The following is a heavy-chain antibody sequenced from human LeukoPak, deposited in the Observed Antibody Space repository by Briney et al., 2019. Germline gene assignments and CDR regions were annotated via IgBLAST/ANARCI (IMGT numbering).Heavy chain of an antibody. Sequence: SETLSLTCAVSGGSINTSPYYWGWIHQPPGKGLEWIGSISSSGSSYYNPSLKSRVTISVDTSKNQFSLKLSSVTAADSAVYYCARHTDCSSTSCYRRGDFDYWGQGTLVTVSS. D-gene: IGHD2-2*02. J-gene: IGHJ4*02. CDR3: ARHTDCSSTSCYRRGDFDY. V-gene: IGHV4-39*01. CDR2: ISSSGSS. CDR1: GGSINTSPYY.